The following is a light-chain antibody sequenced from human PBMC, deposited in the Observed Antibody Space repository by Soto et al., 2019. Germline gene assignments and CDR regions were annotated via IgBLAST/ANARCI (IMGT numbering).Light chain of an antibody. Sequence: EIVLTQAPATLSLSPGERATLSCRARQSVGGYLDWYQQKPGQAPRLRIYDASNRAGGIPATFSGRGSGTDFALTISSLEPEDLAVYYCHQRSNWPPLTFGGGTKVEIK. CDR2: DAS. J-gene: IGKJ4*01. CDR3: HQRSNWPPLT. CDR1: QSVGGY. V-gene: IGKV3-11*01.